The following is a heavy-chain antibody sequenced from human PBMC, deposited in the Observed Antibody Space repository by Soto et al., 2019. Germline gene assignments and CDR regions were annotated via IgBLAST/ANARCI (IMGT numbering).Heavy chain of an antibody. V-gene: IGHV4-59*01. J-gene: IGHJ6*02. CDR2: IYYSGST. CDR3: ARAYDILTGPGGMDV. Sequence: SETLSLTCTVSGGSISSYYWSWIRQSPGKGLEWIGYIYYSGSTNYNPSLKSRVTISVDTSKNQFSLKLSSVTAADTAVYYCARAYDILTGPGGMDVWGQGTTVTVSS. D-gene: IGHD3-9*01. CDR1: GGSISSYY.